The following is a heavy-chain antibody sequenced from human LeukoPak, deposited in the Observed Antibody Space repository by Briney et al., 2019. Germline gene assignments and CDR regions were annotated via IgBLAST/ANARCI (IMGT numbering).Heavy chain of an antibody. Sequence: PSETLSLTCAVSGGSISSSNWWSWVRQPPGKGLEWIGEIYHSGSTNYNPSLKSRVTISVDKSKNQFSLKLSSVTAADTAVYYCARVNYGDYVWFDPWGQGTLVTVSS. CDR1: GGSISSSNW. CDR2: IYHSGST. CDR3: ARVNYGDYVWFDP. J-gene: IGHJ5*02. V-gene: IGHV4-4*02. D-gene: IGHD4-17*01.